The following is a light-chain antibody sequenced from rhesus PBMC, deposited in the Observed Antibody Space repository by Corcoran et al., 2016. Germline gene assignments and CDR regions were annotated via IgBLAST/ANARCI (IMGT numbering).Light chain of an antibody. Sequence: SYDLTQPRSVSVSPGQTARITCGADNFGDELVNWYQQKPAQAPLLVIYGNSDRPSGVPEWISGSKSGNTGTLTISGVEAGDEADYYCQVWDINTGDYIFGAGTRLTVL. CDR2: GNS. CDR1: NFGDEL. V-gene: IGLV3-44*01. CDR3: QVWDINTGDYI. J-gene: IGLJ1*01.